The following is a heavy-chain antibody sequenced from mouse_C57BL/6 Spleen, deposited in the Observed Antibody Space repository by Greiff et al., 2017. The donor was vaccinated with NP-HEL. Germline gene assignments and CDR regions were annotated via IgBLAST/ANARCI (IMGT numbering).Heavy chain of an antibody. V-gene: IGHV1-69*01. CDR2: IDPSDSYT. CDR1: GYTFTSYW. CDR3: ARRDYEAMDY. Sequence: QVQLQQPGAELVMPGASVKLSCKASGYTFTSYWMHWVKQRPGQGLEWIGEIDPSDSYTNYNQKFKGKSTLTVGKSSSTAYMQLSSLTSEDSAVYYGARRDYEAMDYWGQGTSVTVSS. J-gene: IGHJ4*01.